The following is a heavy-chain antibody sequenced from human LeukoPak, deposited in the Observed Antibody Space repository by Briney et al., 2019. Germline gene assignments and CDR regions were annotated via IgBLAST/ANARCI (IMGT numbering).Heavy chain of an antibody. CDR3: ARRWVWDSSGWDYFDY. J-gene: IGHJ4*02. Sequence: SETLSLTCTVSGGSIGSSSYYWGWIRQPPGKGLEWIGSIYYSGSTYYNPSLKSRVTISVDTSKKQFSLKLSPVTAADTAVYYCARRWVWDSSGWDYFDYWGQGTLVTVSS. V-gene: IGHV4-39*01. CDR1: GGSIGSSSYY. CDR2: IYYSGST. D-gene: IGHD6-19*01.